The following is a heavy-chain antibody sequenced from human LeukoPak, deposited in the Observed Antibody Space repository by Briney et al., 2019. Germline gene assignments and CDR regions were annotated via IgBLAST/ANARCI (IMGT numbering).Heavy chain of an antibody. V-gene: IGHV4-39*02. D-gene: IGHD1-26*01. CDR3: ARLVGVTDYFDY. CDR1: GGSLISCNYY. J-gene: IGHJ4*02. Sequence: SETLSLTCTVSGGSLISCNYYWGWIRQSPGKGLEWIGSISYSGRTHYNPSLKSRVSISVDTSNNHFSLKLASVTAADTSVFYCARLVGVTDYFDYWGQGTLVTVSS. CDR2: ISYSGRT.